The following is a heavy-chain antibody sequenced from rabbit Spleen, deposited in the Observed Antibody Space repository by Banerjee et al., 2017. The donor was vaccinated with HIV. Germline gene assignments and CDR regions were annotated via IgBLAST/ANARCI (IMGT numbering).Heavy chain of an antibody. D-gene: IGHD1-1*01. J-gene: IGHJ4*01. V-gene: IGHV1S40*01. CDR1: GFSFSSSYY. CDR3: ARDLLGVIGWNFNL. Sequence: QSLEESGGGLVKPGASLTLTCTASGFSFSSSYYMCWVRQAPGKGLEWIACIYGGITDSTYYASWAKGRFTISKTSSTTVTLQMTSLTAADTATCFCARDLLGVIGWNFNLWGPGTLVTVS. CDR2: IYGGITDST.